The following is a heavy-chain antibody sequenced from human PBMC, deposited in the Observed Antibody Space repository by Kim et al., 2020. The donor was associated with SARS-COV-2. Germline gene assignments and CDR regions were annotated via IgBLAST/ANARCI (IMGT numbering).Heavy chain of an antibody. Sequence: GGSLRLSCAASGFTFSSYAMHWVRQAPGKGLEWVAVISYDGSNKYYADSVKGRFTISRDNSKNTLYLQMNSLRAEDTAVYYCASPWGSPYYYGSGSSPEYWGQGTLVTVSS. CDR2: ISYDGSNK. J-gene: IGHJ4*02. CDR1: GFTFSSYA. V-gene: IGHV3-30-3*01. CDR3: ASPWGSPYYYGSGSSPEY. D-gene: IGHD3-10*01.